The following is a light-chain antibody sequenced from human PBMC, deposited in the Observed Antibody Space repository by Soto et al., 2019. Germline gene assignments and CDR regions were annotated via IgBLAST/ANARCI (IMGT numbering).Light chain of an antibody. CDR3: QHYRSAQMT. CDR1: QGVANY. J-gene: IGKJ1*01. CDR2: GVS. V-gene: IGKV1-27*01. Sequence: DIQMTQSPSSLSASVGDRVTITCRASQGVANYLGWYQQKPGKVPKALIYGVSTLQSGVPSRFSGSGSVTDFTLTISSLQPEDAATYYCQHYRSAQMTFGQGTKVEIK.